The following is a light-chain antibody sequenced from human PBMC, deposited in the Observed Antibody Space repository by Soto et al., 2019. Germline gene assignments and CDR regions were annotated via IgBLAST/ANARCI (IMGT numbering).Light chain of an antibody. CDR2: RAS. V-gene: IGKV1-5*03. Sequence: DIQMTQSPSTLSASVGDRVTITCRASQSISNWLAWYQQKPGKAPTLLIYRASNLEGGVPSRFSGSGSGTEFTLTISSLQHDDFATYYCQQYDSYSKEFGQGTKVEIK. J-gene: IGKJ1*01. CDR1: QSISNW. CDR3: QQYDSYSKE.